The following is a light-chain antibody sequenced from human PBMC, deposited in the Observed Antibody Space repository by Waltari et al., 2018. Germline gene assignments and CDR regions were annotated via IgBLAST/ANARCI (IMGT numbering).Light chain of an antibody. CDR3: AVWDDSLSAWV. V-gene: IGLV1-47*01. CDR1: SSNIGSQY. Sequence: QSVLTQPPSASGTPGQRVTISCSGSSSNIGSQYVFWYQQLPGTAPKLLSYRNNTGTSEAPARFSGSKSGTSDSLGISGLRSEEEADYHCAVWDDSLSAWVFGGGTKLTVL. CDR2: RNN. J-gene: IGLJ3*02.